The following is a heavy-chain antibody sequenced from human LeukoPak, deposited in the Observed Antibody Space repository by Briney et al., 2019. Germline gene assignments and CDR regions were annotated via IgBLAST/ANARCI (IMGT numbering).Heavy chain of an antibody. V-gene: IGHV3-23*01. Sequence: QAGGSLRLSCAASGFTFIGYAMSLVRQAPGKGLEWVSTISGSGGSTYYADSVKGRFTISRDNSKNTLYLQMISLRAEDTAVYYCAKEGGDYFYYYYMDVWGKGTTVTISS. CDR3: AKEGGDYFYYYYMDV. CDR1: GFTFIGYA. J-gene: IGHJ6*03. D-gene: IGHD2-21*02. CDR2: ISGSGGST.